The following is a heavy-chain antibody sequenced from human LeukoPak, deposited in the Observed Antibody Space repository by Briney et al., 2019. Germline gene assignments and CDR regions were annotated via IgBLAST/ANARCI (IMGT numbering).Heavy chain of an antibody. J-gene: IGHJ4*02. D-gene: IGHD2-2*01. CDR3: AKDYCSSTSCGFFDY. Sequence: GGSLRLSCVASGFIFSTYGMHWVRQAPGNGLEWVAFIQFDGSKKYYADSVKGRFTISRDISKNTLYLQMNSLRAEDTAMYYCAKDYCSSTSCGFFDYWGQGTLVTVSS. CDR1: GFIFSTYG. V-gene: IGHV3-30*02. CDR2: IQFDGSKK.